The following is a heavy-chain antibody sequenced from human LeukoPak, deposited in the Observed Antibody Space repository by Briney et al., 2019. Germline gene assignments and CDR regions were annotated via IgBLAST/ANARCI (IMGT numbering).Heavy chain of an antibody. CDR3: ASSQAEYSYRYYFDY. CDR1: GVSISTSAYY. V-gene: IGHV4-39*07. J-gene: IGHJ4*02. D-gene: IGHD5-18*01. Sequence: PSETLSLTCSVSGVSISTSAYYWGWIRQPPGKGLEWIGSIYYSGSTYYNPSLKSRVTISVDTSKNQFSLKLSSVTAADTAVYYCASSQAEYSYRYYFDYWGQGTLVTVSS. CDR2: IYYSGST.